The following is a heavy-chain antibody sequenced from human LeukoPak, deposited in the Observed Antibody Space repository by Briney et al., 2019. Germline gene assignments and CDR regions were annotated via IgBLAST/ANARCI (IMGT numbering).Heavy chain of an antibody. J-gene: IGHJ6*02. CDR1: GGSISSSNW. CDR2: IYHSGST. Sequence: MSSETLSLTCAVSGGSISSSNWWSWVRQPPGKGLEWIGGIYHSGSTNYNPSLKSRVTISVDKSKNQFSLKLSSVTAADTAVYYCAREPLALQYYYYYYGMDVWGQGTTVTVSS. V-gene: IGHV4-4*02. CDR3: AREPLALQYYYYYYGMDV. D-gene: IGHD3-3*02.